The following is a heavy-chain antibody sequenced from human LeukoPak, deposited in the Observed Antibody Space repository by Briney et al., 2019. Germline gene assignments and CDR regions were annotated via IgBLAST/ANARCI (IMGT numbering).Heavy chain of an antibody. J-gene: IGHJ3*02. V-gene: IGHV1-18*01. D-gene: IGHD3-22*01. CDR3: ARDSRYSSGLDAFDI. CDR2: ISAYNGNT. CDR1: DYTFTSYG. Sequence: ASVKVSCKASDYTFTSYGISWVRQAPGQGLEWMGWISAYNGNTNYAQKFQDRVTMTTDTSTSTAYMELRSLRSDDTAVYYCARDSRYSSGLDAFDIWGQGTMVTVSS.